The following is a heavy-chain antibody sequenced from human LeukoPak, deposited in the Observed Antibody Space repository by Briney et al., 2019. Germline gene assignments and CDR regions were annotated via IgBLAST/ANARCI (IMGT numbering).Heavy chain of an antibody. J-gene: IGHJ4*02. CDR2: IYYSGST. Sequence: PSETLSLTCTVSGGSISSYYWSWIRQPPGKGLEWIGYIYYSGSTNYNPSLKSRVTISVDTSKNQFSLKLSSVTAADTAVYYCACTRGSGRTTHPLLDYWGQGTLVTVSS. CDR1: GGSISSYY. V-gene: IGHV4-59*01. CDR3: ACTRGSGRTTHPLLDY. D-gene: IGHD3-10*01.